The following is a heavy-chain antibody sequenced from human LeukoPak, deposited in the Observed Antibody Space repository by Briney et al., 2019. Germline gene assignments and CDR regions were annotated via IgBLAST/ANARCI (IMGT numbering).Heavy chain of an antibody. Sequence: PGGSLRLSCSASGFIFSNYAMSWIRQAPGKGLEWVGRIKSKTDGGTTDYAAPVKGRFTISRDDSKNTLYLQMNSLRAEDTAVYYCAKDPDCTSGICYTFFDYWGQGTLVTVSS. CDR3: AKDPDCTSGICYTFFDY. J-gene: IGHJ4*02. CDR1: GFIFSNYA. V-gene: IGHV3-15*01. CDR2: IKSKTDGGTT. D-gene: IGHD2-8*01.